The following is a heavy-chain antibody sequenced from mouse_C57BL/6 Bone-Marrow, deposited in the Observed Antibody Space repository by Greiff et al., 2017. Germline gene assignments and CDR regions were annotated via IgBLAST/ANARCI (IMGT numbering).Heavy chain of an antibody. Sequence: EVQVVESGTVLARPGASVKMSCKTSGYTFTSYWMHWVKQRPGQGLEWIGAIYPGNSDTSYNQKFKGKAKLTAVPSASTAYMELSSLTNEDSAVYYCTRCGYDPYWYFDVWGTGTTVTVSS. D-gene: IGHD2-2*01. CDR1: GYTFTSYW. CDR2: IYPGNSDT. CDR3: TRCGYDPYWYFDV. V-gene: IGHV1-5*01. J-gene: IGHJ1*03.